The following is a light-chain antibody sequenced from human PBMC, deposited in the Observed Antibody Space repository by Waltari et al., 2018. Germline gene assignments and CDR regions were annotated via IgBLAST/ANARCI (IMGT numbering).Light chain of an antibody. Sequence: EIVVTQSPATLSVSPGEGATTSCRASETIKTHLARYQHKPGQAPRLLIYDASTRATGIPARFSGSGSGTEFTLTISSLQSEDFAIYFCQQYNEWPPISTFGQGTNLEIK. CDR3: QQYNEWPPIST. CDR2: DAS. V-gene: IGKV3-15*01. J-gene: IGKJ2*01. CDR1: ETIKTH.